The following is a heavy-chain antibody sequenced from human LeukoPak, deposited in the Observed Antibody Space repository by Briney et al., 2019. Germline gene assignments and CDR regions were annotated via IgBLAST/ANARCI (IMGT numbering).Heavy chain of an antibody. J-gene: IGHJ4*02. CDR2: INPNSGGT. CDR1: GYTFTGYY. CDR3: ARHSENYYGPLDY. V-gene: IGHV1-2*02. Sequence: ASVKVSCKASGYTFTGYYMHWVRQAPGQGLEWMGWINPNSGGTNYAQKFQGRVTMTRDTSISTAYMELSRLRSDDTAVYYCARHSENYYGPLDYWGQGTLVTVSS. D-gene: IGHD1-26*01.